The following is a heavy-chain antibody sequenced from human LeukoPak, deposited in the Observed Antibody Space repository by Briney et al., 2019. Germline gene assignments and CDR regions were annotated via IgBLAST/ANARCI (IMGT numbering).Heavy chain of an antibody. CDR3: ARSPHGSGSYYKRRYYLDY. V-gene: IGHV4-34*01. D-gene: IGHD3-10*01. CDR1: GGSFSGYY. Sequence: PSETLSLTCAVYGGSFSGYYWSWIRQPPGKGLEWIGEINHSGSTNYNPSLKSRVTISVDTSKNQFSLKLSSVTAADTAVYYCARSPHGSGSYYKRRYYLDYWGQGTLVTVSS. CDR2: INHSGST. J-gene: IGHJ4*02.